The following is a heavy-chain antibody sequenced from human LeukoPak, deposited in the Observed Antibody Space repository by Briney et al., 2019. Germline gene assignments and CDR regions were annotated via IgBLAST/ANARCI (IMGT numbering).Heavy chain of an antibody. Sequence: GGSLRLSCAASGFTLSSYGMHWVRQAPGKGLERVAFIRYDGSNKYYADSVKGRFTISRDNSKNTLYLQMNSLRAEDTAVYYCAKGGSSSWTDAFDIWGQGTMVTVSS. CDR1: GFTLSSYG. V-gene: IGHV3-30*02. J-gene: IGHJ3*02. CDR3: AKGGSSSWTDAFDI. CDR2: IRYDGSNK. D-gene: IGHD6-13*01.